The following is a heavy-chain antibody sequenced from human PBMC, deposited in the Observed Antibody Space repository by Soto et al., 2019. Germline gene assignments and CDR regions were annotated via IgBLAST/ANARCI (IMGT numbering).Heavy chain of an antibody. CDR2: ISAYNGNT. Sequence: ASVKVSCKASGYTFTSYGISWVRQAPGQGLEWMGWISAYNGNTNYAQKLQGRVTMTTDTSTSTAYMELRSLRSDDTAVYYCARTSKNYDSSGHFDYWGQGTLVTVSS. D-gene: IGHD3-22*01. CDR3: ARTSKNYDSSGHFDY. J-gene: IGHJ4*02. CDR1: GYTFTSYG. V-gene: IGHV1-18*01.